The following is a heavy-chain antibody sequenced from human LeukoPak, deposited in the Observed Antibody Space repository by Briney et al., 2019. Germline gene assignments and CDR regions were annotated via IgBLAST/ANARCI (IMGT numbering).Heavy chain of an antibody. CDR3: AKDIYGGTEGSFDY. CDR2: ISWNSGSI. CDR1: GLTFDDYA. J-gene: IGHJ4*02. D-gene: IGHD4-23*01. V-gene: IGHV3-9*01. Sequence: GGSLRLSCAASGLTFDDYAMHWVRQAPGKGLEWVSGISWNSGSIGYADSVKGRFTISRDNAKNSLYLQMNSLRAEDTALYYCAKDIYGGTEGSFDYWGQGTLVTVSS.